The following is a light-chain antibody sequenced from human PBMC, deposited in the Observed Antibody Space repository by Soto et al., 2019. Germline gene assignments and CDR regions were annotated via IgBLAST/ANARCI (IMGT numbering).Light chain of an antibody. CDR2: DAS. CDR1: QNVSTY. J-gene: IGKJ3*01. CDR3: QQRTNWLT. V-gene: IGKV3-11*01. Sequence: EIVLTQSPATLSLSPGERVTLSCRASQNVSTYLAWYQQKPGQAPRLLIYDASDRATGIPARFSGSGSGTDFTLTSSSPEPEDSAVYYCQQRTNWLTFGPGTKVDIQ.